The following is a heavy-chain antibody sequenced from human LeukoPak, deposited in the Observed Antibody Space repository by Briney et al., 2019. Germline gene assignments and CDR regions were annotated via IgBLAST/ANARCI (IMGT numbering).Heavy chain of an antibody. V-gene: IGHV4-4*07. CDR2: VYTSGST. CDR3: ARERINDYGDSNNWFDP. D-gene: IGHD4-17*01. Sequence: SETLSLTCTVSGGSISSYYWSWIRQPAGKGLEWIGRVYTSGSTNYNPSLKSRVTMSVDTSKNQFSLKLSSVTAADTAVYYCARERINDYGDSNNWFDPWGQGTLVTVSS. J-gene: IGHJ5*02. CDR1: GGSISSYY.